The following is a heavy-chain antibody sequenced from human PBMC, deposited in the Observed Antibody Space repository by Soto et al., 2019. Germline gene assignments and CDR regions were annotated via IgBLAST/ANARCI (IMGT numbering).Heavy chain of an antibody. Sequence: GASVKVSCKASGGTFSSYAISWVRQAPGQGLEWMGGIIPIFGTANYAQKFQGRVTITADESTSTAYMELSSLRSEDTAVYYCARDRAVFNSMGNYYYGMEVSCQGTTVTVSS. CDR1: GGTFSSYA. D-gene: IGHD7-27*01. J-gene: IGHJ6*02. CDR3: ARDRAVFNSMGNYYYGMEV. CDR2: IIPIFGTA. V-gene: IGHV1-69*13.